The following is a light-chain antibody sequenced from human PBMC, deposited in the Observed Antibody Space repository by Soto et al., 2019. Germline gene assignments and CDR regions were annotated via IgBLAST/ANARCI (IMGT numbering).Light chain of an antibody. CDR1: QSLTGR. J-gene: IGKJ2*01. CDR2: DVS. CDR3: QQYKVYPYT. V-gene: IGKV1-5*01. Sequence: DIQMTQSPSTLSASIGDRVTLTCRARQSLTGRLAWYQQKPGRPPKLLIYDVSLLESGVPSRFSGSESGTDFTLTISSLRPDDFATFYCQQYKVYPYTFGQGTRLDI.